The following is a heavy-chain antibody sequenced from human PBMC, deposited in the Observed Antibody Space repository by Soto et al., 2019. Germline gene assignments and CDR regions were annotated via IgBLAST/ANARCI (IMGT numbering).Heavy chain of an antibody. Sequence: QVQLQQWGAGLLKPSETLSLTCAVYGGSFSGYYWSWIRQPPGKGLEWIGEINHSGSTNYNPSLKRRVTISVDTSKYRFSLKLCSVTAADTAVYYCARGGGLRSPEYSGYGIDYWGQGTLVTVSS. D-gene: IGHD5-12*01. CDR3: ARGGGLRSPEYSGYGIDY. J-gene: IGHJ4*02. CDR1: GGSFSGYY. CDR2: INHSGST. V-gene: IGHV4-34*01.